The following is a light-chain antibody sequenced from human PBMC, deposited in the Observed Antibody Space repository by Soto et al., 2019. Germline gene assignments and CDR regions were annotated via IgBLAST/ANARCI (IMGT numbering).Light chain of an antibody. J-gene: IGKJ4*01. CDR3: QQCSTLPLT. CDR1: QTIASC. Sequence: EIELTQSPSTLSASAGERATISCRASQTIASCLAWYQQKPGQAPNLLIYDAFSWHAGIPARFSGSGSGTDFTLTISSLQPDDFAAYFCQQCSTLPLTFGGGTKLEIK. V-gene: IGKV3-11*01. CDR2: DAF.